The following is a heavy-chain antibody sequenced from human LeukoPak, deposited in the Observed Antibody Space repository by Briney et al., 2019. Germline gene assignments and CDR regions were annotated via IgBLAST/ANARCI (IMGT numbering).Heavy chain of an antibody. D-gene: IGHD3-16*01. V-gene: IGHV3-33*01. CDR1: GFTFSSYG. CDR3: ARAWGMAKGLDY. Sequence: GGSLRLSCAASGFTFSSYGMRWVRQAPGKGLEWVAVIWYDGSNKYYADSVKGRFTISRDNSKNTLYLQMNSLRAEDTAVYYCARAWGMAKGLDYWGQGTLVTVSS. CDR2: IWYDGSNK. J-gene: IGHJ4*02.